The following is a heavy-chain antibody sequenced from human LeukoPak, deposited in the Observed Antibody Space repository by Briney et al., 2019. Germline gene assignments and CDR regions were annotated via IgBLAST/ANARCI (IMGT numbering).Heavy chain of an antibody. J-gene: IGHJ4*02. CDR2: ISWNSGSI. CDR3: AREGYCSGGSCYYGFDY. D-gene: IGHD2-15*01. Sequence: QPGRSLRLSCAASGFTFDDYAMHWVRQAPGKGLEWVSGISWNSGSIDYADSVKGRFTISRDNSKNTLYLQMNSLRAEDTAVYYCAREGYCSGGSCYYGFDYWGQGTLVTVSS. V-gene: IGHV3-9*01. CDR1: GFTFDDYA.